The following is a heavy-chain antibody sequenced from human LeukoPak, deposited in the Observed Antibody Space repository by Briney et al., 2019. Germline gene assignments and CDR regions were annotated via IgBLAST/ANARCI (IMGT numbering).Heavy chain of an antibody. J-gene: IGHJ4*02. D-gene: IGHD2-15*01. CDR2: IYYSGST. CDR1: GGSISSGGYY. CDR3: ARARRRRGGRFDY. Sequence: SQTLSLTCTVSGGSISSGGYYWSWIRQHPGKGLEWIGYIYYSGSTYYNPSLKSRVTISVDTSKNQFSLKLSPVTAADTAVYYCARARRRRGGRFDYWGQGTLVTVSS. V-gene: IGHV4-31*03.